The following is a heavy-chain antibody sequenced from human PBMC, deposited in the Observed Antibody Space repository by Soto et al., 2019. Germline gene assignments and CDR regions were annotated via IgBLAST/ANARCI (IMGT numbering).Heavy chain of an antibody. V-gene: IGHV3-74*01. CDR3: ARGGIAAAGTRYYYGMDV. CDR2: INSDGSST. D-gene: IGHD6-13*01. Sequence: PGGSLRLSCAASGFTFSSYAMTWVRQAPGKGLVWVSRINSDGSSTSYADSVKGRFTISRDNAKNTLYLQMNSLRAEDTAVYYCARGGIAAAGTRYYYGMDVWGQGTTVTVSS. CDR1: GFTFSSYA. J-gene: IGHJ6*02.